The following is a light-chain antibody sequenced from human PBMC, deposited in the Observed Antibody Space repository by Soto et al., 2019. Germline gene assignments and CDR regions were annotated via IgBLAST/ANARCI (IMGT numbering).Light chain of an antibody. J-gene: IGKJ1*01. CDR3: QQSYSTPRT. CDR1: QSISSW. CDR2: KAS. V-gene: IGKV1-5*03. Sequence: DIQMTQSPSTLSASVGDRVTITCRASQSISSWLAWYQQKPGKAPNPLIHKASHLESGVPSRFSGSGSGTEFTLTISSLQPEDFATYYCQQSYSTPRTFGQGTKVDIK.